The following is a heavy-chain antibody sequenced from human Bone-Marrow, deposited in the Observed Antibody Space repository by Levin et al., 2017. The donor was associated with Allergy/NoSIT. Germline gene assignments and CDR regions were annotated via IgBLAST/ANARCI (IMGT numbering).Heavy chain of an antibody. CDR1: GYSFTSYW. D-gene: IGHD3-3*01. V-gene: IGHV5-10-1*01. CDR2: IDPSDSYT. Sequence: PGGSLRLSCKGSGYSFTSYWISWVRQMPGKGLEWMGRIDPSDSYTNYSPSFQGHVTISADKSISTAYLQWSSLKASDTAMYYCARHVFDFWSGYWFDYWGQGTLVTVSS. CDR3: ARHVFDFWSGYWFDY. J-gene: IGHJ4*02.